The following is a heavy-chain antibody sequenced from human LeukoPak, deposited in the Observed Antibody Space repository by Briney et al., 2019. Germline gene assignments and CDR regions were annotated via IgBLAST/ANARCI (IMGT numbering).Heavy chain of an antibody. D-gene: IGHD3-3*01. CDR2: IYYSGST. CDR3: ARAGYDFWSGFGYYYYMDV. V-gene: IGHV4-61*08. Sequence: PSQTLSLTCTVSGGSISSGGYYWTWIRQPPGKGLEWIGYIYYSGSTNYNPSLKSRVTISVDTSKNQFSLKLSSVTAADTAVYYCARAGYDFWSGFGYYYYMDVWGKGTTVTVSS. CDR1: GGSISSGGYY. J-gene: IGHJ6*03.